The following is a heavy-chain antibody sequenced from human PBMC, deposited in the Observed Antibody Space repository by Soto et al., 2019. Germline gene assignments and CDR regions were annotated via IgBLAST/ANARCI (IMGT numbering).Heavy chain of an antibody. CDR3: ARGVYDSSGYSGGQTAEFDY. D-gene: IGHD3-22*01. Sequence: ASVKVSFKASGYTFTSYGISWVRQAPGQGLEWMGWISAYNGNTNYAQKLQGRVTMTTDTSTSTAYMELRSLRSDDTAVYYCARGVYDSSGYSGGQTAEFDYWGQGTLVTVSS. J-gene: IGHJ4*02. CDR1: GYTFTSYG. V-gene: IGHV1-18*01. CDR2: ISAYNGNT.